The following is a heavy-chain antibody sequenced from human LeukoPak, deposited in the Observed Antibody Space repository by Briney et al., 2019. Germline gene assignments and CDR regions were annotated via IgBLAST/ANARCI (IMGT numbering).Heavy chain of an antibody. D-gene: IGHD3-9*01. Sequence: GGSLRLSCAAYGFTFSSYAMHCVRQAPGKGLEWVAVISYDGSNKYYADSVRGRFTISRDNSKNTLYLQMNSLRAEDPAVYYCERDLTRYFDWLPQPLYYYYGMDVWGQGTTVTVSS. CDR2: ISYDGSNK. CDR1: GFTFSSYA. J-gene: IGHJ6*02. V-gene: IGHV3-30-3*01. CDR3: ERDLTRYFDWLPQPLYYYYGMDV.